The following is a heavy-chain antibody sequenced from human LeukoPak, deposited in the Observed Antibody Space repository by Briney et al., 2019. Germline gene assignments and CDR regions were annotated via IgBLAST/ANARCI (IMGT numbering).Heavy chain of an antibody. Sequence: GGSLRLSCAASGFTFSSYEMNWVRQAPGKGLEWVSYISSSGSTIYYADSVKGGFTISRDNAKNSLYLQMNSLRAEDTAVYYCARAIYDSSGYYFAYWGQGTLVTVSS. D-gene: IGHD3-22*01. CDR1: GFTFSSYE. J-gene: IGHJ4*02. CDR2: ISSSGSTI. CDR3: ARAIYDSSGYYFAY. V-gene: IGHV3-48*03.